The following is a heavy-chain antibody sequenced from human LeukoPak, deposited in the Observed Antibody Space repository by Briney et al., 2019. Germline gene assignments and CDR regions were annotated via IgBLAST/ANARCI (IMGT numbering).Heavy chain of an antibody. J-gene: IGHJ4*02. V-gene: IGHV1-46*01. CDR1: GYTFTSYY. Sequence: ASVKVSCKASGYTFTSYYMHWVRQAPGQGLEWMGIINPSGGSTSYAQRFQGRVTITRDTSASTAYMELSSLRSEDTAVYYCARDEVLGIAVADSLDYYFDYWGQGTLVTVSS. D-gene: IGHD6-19*01. CDR3: ARDEVLGIAVADSLDYYFDY. CDR2: INPSGGST.